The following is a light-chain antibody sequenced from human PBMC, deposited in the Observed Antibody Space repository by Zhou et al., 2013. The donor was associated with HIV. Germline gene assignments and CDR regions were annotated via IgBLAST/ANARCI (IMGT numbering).Light chain of an antibody. J-gene: IGKJ4*01. CDR2: KAA. CDR1: QNISSW. Sequence: DIQMTQSPSTLSAYVGDRVTITCRASQNISSWLAWYQQKPGKVPELLIYKAASLGRGVPSRFSGSGSGTEFTLTISSLQPEDFATYYCLQHNSYPPGFGGGTKVEIK. CDR3: LQHNSYPPG. V-gene: IGKV1-5*03.